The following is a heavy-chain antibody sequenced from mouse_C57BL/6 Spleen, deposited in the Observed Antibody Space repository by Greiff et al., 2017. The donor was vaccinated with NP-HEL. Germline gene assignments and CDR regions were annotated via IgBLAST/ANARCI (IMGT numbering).Heavy chain of an antibody. Sequence: VQLKQSGPELVKPGASVKIPCKASGYTFTDYNMDWVKQSHGKSLEWIGDINPNNGGTIYNQKFKGKATLTVDTSSSTAYMELRSLTSEDTAVYYGSRKSHLDEGYYFDGWGQGTTLTVSS. CDR3: SRKSHLDEGYYFDG. CDR2: INPNNGGT. J-gene: IGHJ2*01. CDR1: GYTFTDYN. V-gene: IGHV1-18*01.